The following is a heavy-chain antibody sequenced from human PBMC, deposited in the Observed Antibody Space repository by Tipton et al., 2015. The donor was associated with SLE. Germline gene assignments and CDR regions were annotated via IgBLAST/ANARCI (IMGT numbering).Heavy chain of an antibody. D-gene: IGHD3-10*01. Sequence: TLSLTCAVSGYSISSGYYWGWFRQPPGKGLEWIGSIYHSGSTYYNPSLKSRVTISVDTSKNQFSLKLSSVTAADTAVYYCAREDGYHWGQGTLVTVSS. V-gene: IGHV4-38-2*02. J-gene: IGHJ5*02. CDR2: IYHSGST. CDR1: GYSISSGYY. CDR3: AREDGYH.